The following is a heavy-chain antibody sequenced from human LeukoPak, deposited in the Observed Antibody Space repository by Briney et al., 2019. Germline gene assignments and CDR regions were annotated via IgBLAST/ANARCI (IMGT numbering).Heavy chain of an antibody. CDR2: ISWDGGST. Sequence: GGSLRLSCAASGFTFDDYAMHWVRQAPGKGLEWVSLISWDGGSTYYADSVKGRFTISRDNSKNSLYLQMNSLRAEDTALYYCAKDSAVHYYDSRRYMDVWGKGTTVTASS. D-gene: IGHD3-22*01. J-gene: IGHJ6*03. V-gene: IGHV3-43D*03. CDR1: GFTFDDYA. CDR3: AKDSAVHYYDSRRYMDV.